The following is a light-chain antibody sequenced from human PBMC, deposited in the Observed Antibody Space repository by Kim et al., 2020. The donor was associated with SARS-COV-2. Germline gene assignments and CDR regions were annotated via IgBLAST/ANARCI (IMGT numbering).Light chain of an antibody. CDR1: QSLVYSEGNIY. V-gene: IGKV2-30*01. CDR3: MQGTHWPFT. CDR2: KVS. Sequence: ASIPGRSSQSLVYSEGNIYLNWFHQRPGQSPRRLIYKVSNRDSGVPDRFSGSGSGTDFTLQISRVEAEDVGVYYCMQGTHWPFTFGPGTKVDIK. J-gene: IGKJ3*01.